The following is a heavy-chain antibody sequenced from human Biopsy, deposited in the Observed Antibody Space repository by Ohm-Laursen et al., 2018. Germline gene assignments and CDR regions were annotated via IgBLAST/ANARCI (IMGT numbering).Heavy chain of an antibody. CDR1: GFSFSTYW. CDR3: TRAYPPPGRRLVVVAGDFDC. J-gene: IGHJ4*02. CDR2: INRDESST. Sequence: SLRLSCAASGFSFSTYWMHWVRQALGKGLVWASRINRDESSTSYADFVKGRFTISRDNAKNTLYLQMNSLRAEDTAVYYCTRAYPPPGRRLVVVAGDFDCWGQETRVTVSS. D-gene: IGHD2-15*01. V-gene: IGHV3-74*01.